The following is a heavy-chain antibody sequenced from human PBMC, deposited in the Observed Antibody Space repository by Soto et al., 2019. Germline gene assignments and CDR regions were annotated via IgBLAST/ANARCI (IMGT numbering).Heavy chain of an antibody. CDR2: IYHSGST. D-gene: IGHD2-2*01. J-gene: IGHJ6*02. V-gene: IGHV4-4*02. Sequence: SETLSLTCAVSGGSISSSNWWSWVRQPPGKGLEWIGEIYHSGSTNYNPSLKSRVTISVDKSKNQFSLKLSSVTAADTAVYYCARLFRYCSSTSCTQGYYYGMDVWGQGTTVTVSS. CDR3: ARLFRYCSSTSCTQGYYYGMDV. CDR1: GGSISSSNW.